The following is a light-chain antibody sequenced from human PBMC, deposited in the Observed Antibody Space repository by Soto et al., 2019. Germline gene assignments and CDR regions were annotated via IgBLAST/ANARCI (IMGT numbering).Light chain of an antibody. CDR2: PAS. V-gene: IGKV1-9*01. CDR3: QQFDSYPIT. Sequence: DIQLTQSPSFLSASVGDRVSITCRASEDISSHLTWYQQKPGKIPKLLISPASTLRSGVPSRFSGSGSGTEFTLTIGGLQPEDFATYYCQQFDSYPITFGQGTRLDI. J-gene: IGKJ5*01. CDR1: EDISSH.